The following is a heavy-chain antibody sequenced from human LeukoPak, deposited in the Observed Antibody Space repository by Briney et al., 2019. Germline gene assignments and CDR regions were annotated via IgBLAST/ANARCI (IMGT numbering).Heavy chain of an antibody. Sequence: PSETLSLTCTVSGGSISSGDYYWSWLRQPPGKGLDWIEYIYYSGSTYYNPSLKSRVTISVDTSKNQFSLKLSSVTAADTAVYYCARDLVRWYSYYMDVWGKGTTVTVSS. CDR1: GGSISSGDYY. CDR3: ARDLVRWYSYYMDV. V-gene: IGHV4-30-4*08. J-gene: IGHJ6*03. D-gene: IGHD4-23*01. CDR2: IYYSGST.